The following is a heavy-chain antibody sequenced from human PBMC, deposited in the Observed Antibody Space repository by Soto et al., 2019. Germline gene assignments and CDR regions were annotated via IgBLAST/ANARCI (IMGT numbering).Heavy chain of an antibody. V-gene: IGHV4-34*01. Sequence: ASETLSLTCAVYGGSFSDYYWSWIRQPPGKGLEWIGEINHSGSTNYNPSLKSRVTISIDTSKNQFSLKVNSVTAADTAVYYCAGGPHREYDFWRKLQHWGQGTLVTVSS. CDR1: GGSFSDYY. CDR2: INHSGST. CDR3: AGGPHREYDFWRKLQH. D-gene: IGHD3-3*01. J-gene: IGHJ1*01.